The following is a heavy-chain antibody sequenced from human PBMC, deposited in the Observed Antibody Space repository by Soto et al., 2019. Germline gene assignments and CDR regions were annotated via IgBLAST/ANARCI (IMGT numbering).Heavy chain of an antibody. CDR1: GYTFTNYA. D-gene: IGHD1-1*01. CDR2: VDTGNGDT. V-gene: IGHV1-3*04. Sequence: GASVKVSCKPSGYTFTNYAIHWVRQAPGQSLEWMGWVDTGNGDTKYSQNFQDRLTISRDTFARTAAMELNSLKSEDTAVYYCARDAKWNPRGVEAQQADCFDYWGRGTLVTVSS. J-gene: IGHJ4*02. CDR3: ARDAKWNPRGVEAQQADCFDY.